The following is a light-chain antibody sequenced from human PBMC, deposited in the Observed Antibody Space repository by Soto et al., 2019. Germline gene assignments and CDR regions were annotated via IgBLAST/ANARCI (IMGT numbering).Light chain of an antibody. CDR1: QSVSSD. Sequence: EIVMTQSPATLSVSPGERATLSFSASQSVSSDLAFYHQKPGQAPRLLIYGASTRATGIPARFSGSGSGTEFTLTISSLQPDDFAVYYCQQRSNWPITFGQGTRLEIK. CDR3: QQRSNWPIT. J-gene: IGKJ5*01. V-gene: IGKV3-15*01. CDR2: GAS.